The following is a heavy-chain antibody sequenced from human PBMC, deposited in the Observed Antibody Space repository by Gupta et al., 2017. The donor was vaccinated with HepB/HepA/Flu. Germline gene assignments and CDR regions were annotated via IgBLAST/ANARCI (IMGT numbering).Heavy chain of an antibody. CDR3: ARGWLSNSFDY. V-gene: IGHV3-48*02. Sequence: EVQLVESGGGSVQPGGSLRLSCAASGFPIHSYSMDWVRQAPGKGPEWISYISSDSSTIYYRDSVRGRFTISRDNAKNSLFLQMNSLRDEDTAVYYCARGWLSNSFDYLGQGTTVTVSS. CDR1: GFPIHSYS. J-gene: IGHJ4*02. D-gene: IGHD5-24*01. CDR2: ISSDSSTI.